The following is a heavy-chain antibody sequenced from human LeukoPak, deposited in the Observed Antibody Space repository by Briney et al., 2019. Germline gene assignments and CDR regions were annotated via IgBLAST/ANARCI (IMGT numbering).Heavy chain of an antibody. CDR1: GFTVRDSY. CDR2: IYVSGTT. J-gene: IGHJ1*01. CDR3: GRHAYGGSPPLS. V-gene: IGHV3-66*04. D-gene: IGHD3-10*01. Sequence: GGSLRLSCAASGFTVRDSYMSWVRQAPGKRLEWLAFIYVSGTTFYAASVKGRFTISRNNSKNTVYLQMNNLRAEDTALYYCGRHAYGGSPPLSWGQGALVTVSS.